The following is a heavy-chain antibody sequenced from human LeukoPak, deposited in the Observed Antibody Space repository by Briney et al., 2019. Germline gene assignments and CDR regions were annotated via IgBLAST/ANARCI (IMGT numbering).Heavy chain of an antibody. CDR3: ARTQGSILVFYGMDV. Sequence: SETLSLTCAVYGGSFSGYYWSWIRQPPGKGLEWIGEINHSGSTNYNPSLKNRVTISVDTSKNQFSLKLSSVTAADTAVYYCARTQGSILVFYGMDVWGQGTTVTVSS. CDR1: GGSFSGYY. J-gene: IGHJ6*02. CDR2: INHSGST. V-gene: IGHV4-34*01. D-gene: IGHD3-3*01.